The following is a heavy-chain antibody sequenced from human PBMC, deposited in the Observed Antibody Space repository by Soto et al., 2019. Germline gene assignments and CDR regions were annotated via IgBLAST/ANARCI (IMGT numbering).Heavy chain of an antibody. CDR3: ARTLPPIGH. J-gene: IGHJ4*02. CDR1: GYTFSSYG. CDR2: ISAYNGNT. V-gene: IGHV1-18*01. Sequence: QVQLVQSGAEVKKPGASVKVSCKASGYTFSSYGISWVRQAPGQGLEWMGWISAYNGNTNYAQKLQGRVTMTTDTSTSNGYMGLRSLRTGGTAVYYCARTLPPIGHRGQGTLVTVSS. D-gene: IGHD1-26*01.